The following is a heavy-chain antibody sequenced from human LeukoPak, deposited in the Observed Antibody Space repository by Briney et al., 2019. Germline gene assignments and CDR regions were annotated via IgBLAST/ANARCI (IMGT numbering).Heavy chain of an antibody. D-gene: IGHD1-14*01. V-gene: IGHV4-4*02. Sequence: SGTLSLTCAVSGGXISSSNCWSWVRQPPGKGVEGIGEIYHSGSTNYNPSLKSRATISVHKSNNHFSLKLGSLTAADTAVYYCARDSVTTTKGVDPWGQGTLVTVSS. CDR1: GGXISSSNC. CDR2: IYHSGST. J-gene: IGHJ5*02. CDR3: ARDSVTTTKGVDP.